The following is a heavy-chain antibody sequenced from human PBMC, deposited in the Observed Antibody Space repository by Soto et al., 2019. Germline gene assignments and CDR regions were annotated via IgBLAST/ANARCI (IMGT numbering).Heavy chain of an antibody. CDR2: ISSSSSYI. CDR3: ARGVVIMVEGSPPNDAFEI. J-gene: IGHJ3*02. V-gene: IGHV3-21*01. Sequence: NPGGSLRLSCAASGFTFSSYSMNWVRQAPGKGLEWVSSISSSSSYIYYADSVKGRFTISRDNAKNSLYLQMNSLRAEDTAVYYCARGVVIMVEGSPPNDAFEISGQGPMVTV. D-gene: IGHD3-3*01. CDR1: GFTFSSYS.